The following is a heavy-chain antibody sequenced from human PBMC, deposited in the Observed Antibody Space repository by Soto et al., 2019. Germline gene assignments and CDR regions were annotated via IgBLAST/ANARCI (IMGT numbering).Heavy chain of an antibody. CDR2: MKPNSGNT. J-gene: IGHJ5*02. D-gene: IGHD4-17*01. CDR3: ARGRADYVDA. CDR1: GYTFTSYD. Sequence: QVQLVQSGAEVKKPGASVKVSCKASGYTFTSYDINWVRQATGQGLAWMGWMKPNSGNTGNEQKIQGRVTKTRNTAMSTAYMELSSMSFEETAVYYCARGRADYVDAWGQGALVTVSS. V-gene: IGHV1-8*01.